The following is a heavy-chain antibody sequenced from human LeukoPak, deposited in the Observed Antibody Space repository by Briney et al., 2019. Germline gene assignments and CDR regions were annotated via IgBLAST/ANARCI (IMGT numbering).Heavy chain of an antibody. V-gene: IGHV1-69*05. Sequence: ASVKVSCKASGCTFSSYAISWVRQAPGQGLEWMGGIIPIFGTANYAQKFQGRVTITTDESTSTAYMELSSLRSEDTAVYYCARVGGGHRGYCGGDCYPLYYYYMDVWGKGTTVTVSS. CDR2: IIPIFGTA. CDR3: ARVGGGHRGYCGGDCYPLYYYYMDV. CDR1: GCTFSSYA. J-gene: IGHJ6*03. D-gene: IGHD2-21*02.